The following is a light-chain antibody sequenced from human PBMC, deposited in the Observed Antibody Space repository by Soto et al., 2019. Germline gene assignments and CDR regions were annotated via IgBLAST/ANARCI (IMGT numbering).Light chain of an antibody. CDR1: GSDVGGYNY. V-gene: IGLV2-11*01. CDR2: DVT. J-gene: IGLJ1*01. CDR3: CSYAGSYTYV. Sequence: QLVLTQPRSVSGSPGQSVTVSCTGTGSDVGGYNYVSWYQQHPGKAPKLMIHDVTKRPSGVPDRFSGSKSGNTAYLTISGLQADDEADYYCCSYAGSYTYVFGIGTKVTVL.